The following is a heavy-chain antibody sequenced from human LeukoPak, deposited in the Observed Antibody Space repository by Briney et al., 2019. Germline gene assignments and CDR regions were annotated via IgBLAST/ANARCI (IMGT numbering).Heavy chain of an antibody. CDR2: IYYSGST. CDR1: GGSISSYY. V-gene: IGHV4-59*08. Sequence: SETLSLTCTVSGGSISSYYWSWIRQPPGKGLEWIGYIYYSGSTNYNPSLKSRVTISVDTSKNQFSLKLSSVTAADTAVYYCARLPGGDYGGAFDIWGQGTMDTVSS. CDR3: ARLPGGDYGGAFDI. D-gene: IGHD4-17*01. J-gene: IGHJ3*02.